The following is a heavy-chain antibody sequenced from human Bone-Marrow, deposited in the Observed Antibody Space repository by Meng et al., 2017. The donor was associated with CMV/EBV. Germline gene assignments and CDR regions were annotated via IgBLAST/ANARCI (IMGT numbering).Heavy chain of an antibody. CDR1: GFTFSSYG. Sequence: LSLTCAASGFTFSSYGMHWVRQAPGKGLEWVAFIRYDGSNKYYADSVKGRFTISRDNSKNTLYLQMNSLRAEDTAVYYCPRWGQLVNYGMDVWGQGTTVTVSS. CDR3: PRWGQLVNYGMDV. D-gene: IGHD6-6*01. CDR2: IRYDGSNK. V-gene: IGHV3-30*02. J-gene: IGHJ6*02.